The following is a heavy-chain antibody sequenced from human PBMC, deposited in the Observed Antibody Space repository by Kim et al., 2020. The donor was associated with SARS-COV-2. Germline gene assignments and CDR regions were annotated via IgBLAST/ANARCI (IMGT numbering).Heavy chain of an antibody. Sequence: GGSLRLSCAASGFTFSSYAMSWVRQAPGKGLEWVSIIYSGGSTTYYADSVKGRFTISRDNSKNTLYLQMNSLRAEDTAVYYCALGRQWLGTDPRKFDYWGQGTLVTVSS. CDR1: GFTFSSYA. CDR2: IYSGGSTT. V-gene: IGHV3-23*03. D-gene: IGHD6-19*01. J-gene: IGHJ4*02. CDR3: ALGRQWLGTDPRKFDY.